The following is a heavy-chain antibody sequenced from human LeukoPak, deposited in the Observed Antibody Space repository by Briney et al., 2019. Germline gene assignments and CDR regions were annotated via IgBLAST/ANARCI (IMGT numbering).Heavy chain of an antibody. CDR2: ISGSGDSG. Sequence: GSLRLSCAACGFSFSSSAMSWVRQAPGKGLEWVSRISGSGDSGHYADSVKGRFTISRDNSKNTVYLQMNSLRAEDTALYYCAKGRDAMSNFDSWGQGTLVTVSS. J-gene: IGHJ4*02. D-gene: IGHD2-2*01. CDR1: GFSFSSSA. V-gene: IGHV3-23*01. CDR3: AKGRDAMSNFDS.